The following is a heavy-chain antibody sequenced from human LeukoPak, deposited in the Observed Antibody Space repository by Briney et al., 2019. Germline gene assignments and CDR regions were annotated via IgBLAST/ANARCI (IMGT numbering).Heavy chain of an antibody. Sequence: GGSLRLSCAASGFTFSNSAMSWVRQAPGEGLEWVSTLSGSGITTYYADSVKGRFTISRDNSKNTLYLQMNSLRAEDTAVYYCAKGIYSSDWSYFDYWGHGTLVTVSS. CDR2: LSGSGITT. CDR1: GFTFSNSA. CDR3: AKGIYSSDWSYFDY. V-gene: IGHV3-23*01. D-gene: IGHD6-19*01. J-gene: IGHJ4*01.